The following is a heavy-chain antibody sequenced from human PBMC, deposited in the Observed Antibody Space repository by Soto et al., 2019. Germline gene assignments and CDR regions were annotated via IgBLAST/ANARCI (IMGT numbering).Heavy chain of an antibody. J-gene: IGHJ5*02. CDR1: GGSITSSGFW. Sequence: HLQLQESGPGLVKSSETLSLTCAVSGGSITSSGFWWSWIRQPPGKGLEWIATIYDTGNTFYNPSLRRRVTIAADTPRNQFALNLISVTAADTAVYYCAKRAYGDPFDPWGQGTLVTVSS. CDR2: IYDTGNT. V-gene: IGHV4-39*01. D-gene: IGHD4-17*01. CDR3: AKRAYGDPFDP.